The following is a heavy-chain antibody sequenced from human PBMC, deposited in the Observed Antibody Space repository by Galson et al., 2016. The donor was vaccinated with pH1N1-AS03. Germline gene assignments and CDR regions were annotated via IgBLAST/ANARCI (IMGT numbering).Heavy chain of an antibody. J-gene: IGHJ6*02. CDR2: TSSSGGST. Sequence: SLRLSCATSGFTFTDFAVSWVRQAPGRGLEWVSATSSSGGSTYYAESVKGRFTISRDYSENTVDLQMNSLRAEDTAVYYCARVPYSYGMDVWGQGTTVTVSS. CDR3: ARVPYSYGMDV. CDR1: GFTFTDFA. V-gene: IGHV3-23*01.